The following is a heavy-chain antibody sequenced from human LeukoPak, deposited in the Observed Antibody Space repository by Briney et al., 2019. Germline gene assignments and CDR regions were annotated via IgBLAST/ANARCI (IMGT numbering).Heavy chain of an antibody. CDR3: AKGPISAAAGPMDV. J-gene: IGHJ6*02. Sequence: GGSLRLSCAASGFTFSDYYMSWVRQAPGKGLEWVSAISGSGGSTYYADSVKGRFTISRDNSKNTLYLQMNSLRAEDTAVYYCAKGPISAAAGPMDVWGQGTTVTVSS. CDR2: ISGSGGST. V-gene: IGHV3-23*01. D-gene: IGHD6-13*01. CDR1: GFTFSDYY.